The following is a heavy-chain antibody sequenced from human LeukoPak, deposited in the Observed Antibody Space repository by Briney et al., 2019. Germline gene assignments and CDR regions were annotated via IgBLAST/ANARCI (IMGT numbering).Heavy chain of an antibody. Sequence: PGGSLRLSCAASGFTISSYAMSWVRQAPGKGLEWVSAISGSGGSTYSADSVKGRFTISRDNSKNTLYLQMNSLRAEDTAVYYCAKDPYYYYASPESWFDPWGQGTLVTVSS. CDR3: AKDPYYYYASPESWFDP. V-gene: IGHV3-23*01. CDR1: GFTISSYA. CDR2: ISGSGGST. J-gene: IGHJ5*02. D-gene: IGHD3-10*01.